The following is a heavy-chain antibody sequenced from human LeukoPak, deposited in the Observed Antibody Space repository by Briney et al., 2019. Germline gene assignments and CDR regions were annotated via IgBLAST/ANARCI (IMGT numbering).Heavy chain of an antibody. CDR3: ARSGAHRYNWNDVGFWFDP. CDR1: GGTFSSYA. Sequence: SVKVSCKASGGTFSSYAISWVRQAPGQGLEWMGGIIPIFGTANYAQKFQGRVTITADESTSTAYMELSSLRSEDTAVYYCARSGAHRYNWNDVGFWFDPWGQGTLVTVSS. CDR2: IIPIFGTA. D-gene: IGHD1-1*01. J-gene: IGHJ5*02. V-gene: IGHV1-69*13.